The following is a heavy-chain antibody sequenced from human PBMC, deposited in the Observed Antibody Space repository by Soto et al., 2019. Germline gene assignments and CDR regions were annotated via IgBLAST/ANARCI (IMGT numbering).Heavy chain of an antibody. Sequence: EVLLLESGGGLVQPGGSLRLSCAASGFTFSNYAMNWVRQAPGKGLEWVSDISGSGGSTFYADSVKGRFTISRDNSKNTLSLQMNNLRADDTAVYYCAKAPQVANYDRRGYPDYWGQGTLVTVSS. CDR2: ISGSGGST. CDR1: GFTFSNYA. CDR3: AKAPQVANYDRRGYPDY. J-gene: IGHJ4*02. D-gene: IGHD3-22*01. V-gene: IGHV3-23*01.